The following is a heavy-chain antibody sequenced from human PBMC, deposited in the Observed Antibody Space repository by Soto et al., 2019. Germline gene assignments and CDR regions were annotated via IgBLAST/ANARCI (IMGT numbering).Heavy chain of an antibody. V-gene: IGHV3-30-3*01. CDR3: AREDEGSGYAGTFHH. D-gene: IGHD3-22*01. CDR1: GFSLSSYV. CDR2: ISHDGNK. Sequence: QVQLVESGGDVVQPGRSLRLSCAASGFSLSSYVFHWVRQAPGKGLEWVALISHDGNKHYADSVKDRFTISRDNSKNNLDLQMNSLRAEDTAVYYCAREDEGSGYAGTFHHWGQGTLVTGSP. J-gene: IGHJ1*01.